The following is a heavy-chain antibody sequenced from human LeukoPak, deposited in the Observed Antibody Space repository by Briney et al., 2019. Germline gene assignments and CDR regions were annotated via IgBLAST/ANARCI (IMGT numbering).Heavy chain of an antibody. CDR1: GGSISSYH. CDR3: ARGPRVGGVRVSVY. CDR2: MYNTGST. D-gene: IGHD3-16*01. V-gene: IGHV4-59*01. Sequence: SETLSLTCTVSGGSISSYHWTWMRQAPGKGLEWIGYMYNTGSTNYNPSLKSRVTISAETSKNQFSLKLTSVTAEDTAVYYCARGPRVGGVRVSVYGGQEPLVTVP. J-gene: IGHJ4*02.